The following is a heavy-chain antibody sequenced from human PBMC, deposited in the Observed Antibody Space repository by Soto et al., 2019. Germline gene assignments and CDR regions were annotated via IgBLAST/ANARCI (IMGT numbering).Heavy chain of an antibody. CDR1: GASISRGGFL. Sequence: SETLSLTCNVSGASISRGGFLWSWIRQHPGKGLEWIGFISYNGRTSYNPSLKSRVTISADTSKNQISLELNSVTAADTAVYYCARSEVVVIRLEYWGQGTQVTVSS. V-gene: IGHV4-31*03. D-gene: IGHD3-22*01. CDR2: ISYNGRT. J-gene: IGHJ4*02. CDR3: ARSEVVVIRLEY.